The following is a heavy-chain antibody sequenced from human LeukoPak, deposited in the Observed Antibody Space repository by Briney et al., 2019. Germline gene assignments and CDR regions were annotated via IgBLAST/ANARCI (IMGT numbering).Heavy chain of an antibody. CDR2: ISDSGSST. CDR1: GFTFSKHG. CDR3: AKVDRSCSTRCYALLDLDY. D-gene: IGHD2-2*01. J-gene: IGHJ4*02. V-gene: IGHV3-23*01. Sequence: PPGGSLRLSCAASGFTFSKHGMNWVRQAPGEGREWDSGISDSGSSTYYADSVKDRFTISRDNSKNTLYLQMNSLRTADPALFYCAKVDRSCSTRCYALLDLDYWGGGALVPVPS.